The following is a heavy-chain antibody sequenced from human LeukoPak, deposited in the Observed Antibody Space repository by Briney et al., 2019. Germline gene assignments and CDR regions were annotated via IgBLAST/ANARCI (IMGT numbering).Heavy chain of an antibody. CDR3: ARESSSSEFDY. Sequence: GGSLRLSCAASGFTFSSYSMNWVRQAPGKGLVWVSRINSDGSSTSYADSVKGRFTISRDNAKNSLYLQMNSLRAEDTAVYYCARESSSSEFDYWGQGTLVTVSS. V-gene: IGHV3-74*01. CDR1: GFTFSSYS. D-gene: IGHD6-6*01. J-gene: IGHJ4*02. CDR2: INSDGSST.